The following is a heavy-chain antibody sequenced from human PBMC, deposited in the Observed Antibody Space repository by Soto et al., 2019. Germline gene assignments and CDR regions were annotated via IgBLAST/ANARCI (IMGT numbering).Heavy chain of an antibody. CDR1: GASISSGDSY. CDR3: AREPYCTSATCFIRRYS. Sequence: PSETLSLTCAVSGASISSGDSYWSWIRQRPGKGLEWIGYIFHTGSTYYNPSLKSRVTISLDSSKNQFSLKLTSATAADTAVYFCAREPYCTSATCFIRRYSWGQGSLVTVS. CDR2: IFHTGST. D-gene: IGHD2-2*01. V-gene: IGHV4-31*11. J-gene: IGHJ4*02.